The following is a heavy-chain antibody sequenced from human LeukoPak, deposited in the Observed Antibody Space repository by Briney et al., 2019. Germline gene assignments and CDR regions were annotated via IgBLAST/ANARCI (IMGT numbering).Heavy chain of an antibody. CDR3: ARGSNLYGINY. CDR1: GGSFSGYY. V-gene: IGHV4-34*01. J-gene: IGHJ4*02. CDR2: INHSGST. Sequence: SETLSLTCAVYGGSFSGYYWSWIRQPPGKGLEWIGEINHSGSTNYNPSLKSRVTISVDTSKNQFSLKLSSVTAADTAVYYCARGSNLYGINYWGQGTLVTVS. D-gene: IGHD4-17*01.